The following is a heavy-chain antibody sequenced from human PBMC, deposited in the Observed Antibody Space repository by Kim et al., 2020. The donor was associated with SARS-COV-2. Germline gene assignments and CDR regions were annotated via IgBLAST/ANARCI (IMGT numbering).Heavy chain of an antibody. CDR2: ISSSSSSV. CDR1: GFTFSSYS. CDR3: ARERNGYNTSPFDY. J-gene: IGHJ4*02. Sequence: GSLRLSCAASGFTFSSYSMNWVRQTPGKGLEWVSYISSSSSSVYYADSVQGRFAISRDNAKNSLYLQMNSLRAEDTAVYYCARERNGYNTSPFDYWGQG. V-gene: IGHV3-48*04. D-gene: IGHD5-12*01.